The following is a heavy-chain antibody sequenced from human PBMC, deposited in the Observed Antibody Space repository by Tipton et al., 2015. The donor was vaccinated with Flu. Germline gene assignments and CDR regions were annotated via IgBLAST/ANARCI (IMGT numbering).Heavy chain of an antibody. CDR2: VFHTGST. Sequence: TLSLICSVSDYSVTSGYHWGWIRQPPGKGLEWVGSVFHTGSTYYNSSLKSRVTISVDTSKNQFSLMLSSVTATDTAVYYCARDRRGSGWQNNWFDPWGQGTLVTVSS. V-gene: IGHV4-38-2*02. D-gene: IGHD6-19*01. J-gene: IGHJ5*02. CDR3: ARDRRGSGWQNNWFDP. CDR1: DYSVTSGYH.